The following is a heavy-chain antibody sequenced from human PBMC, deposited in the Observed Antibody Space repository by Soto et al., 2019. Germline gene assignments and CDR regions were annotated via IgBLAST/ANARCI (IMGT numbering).Heavy chain of an antibody. J-gene: IGHJ4*02. V-gene: IGHV1-3*01. CDR1: GYTFTDYA. CDR3: ARDTGYTFGSLNY. CDR2: MNAGVGNT. D-gene: IGHD5-18*01. Sequence: HVELVQAGADVKKPGASVTISCKASGYTFTDYALHWVRQAPGQRLEWMGWMNAGVGNTLYSQKFQGRITITRDTSASTAYMELNSLKSEDTAIYYCARDTGYTFGSLNYWGPGTLVTVSS.